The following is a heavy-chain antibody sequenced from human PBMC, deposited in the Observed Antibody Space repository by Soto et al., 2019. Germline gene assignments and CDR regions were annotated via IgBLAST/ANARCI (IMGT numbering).Heavy chain of an antibody. CDR1: GGTFSSYA. Sequence: SVKVSCKASGGTFSSYAISWVRQAPGQGLEWMGGIIPIFGTANYAQKFQGRVTITADESTSTAYMELSSLRSEDTAVYYCAREETMVYGTTSSAFDIWGQGTRVTVAS. CDR3: AREETMVYGTTSSAFDI. D-gene: IGHD2-8*01. CDR2: IIPIFGTA. V-gene: IGHV1-69*13. J-gene: IGHJ3*02.